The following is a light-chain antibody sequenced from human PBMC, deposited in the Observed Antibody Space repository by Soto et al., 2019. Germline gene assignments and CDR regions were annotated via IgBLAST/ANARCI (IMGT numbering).Light chain of an antibody. V-gene: IGLV2-14*03. CDR2: EVI. CDR3: TSYTTTNTHV. CDR1: SSDVGGYNY. J-gene: IGLJ1*01. Sequence: QSALTQPASVSGSPGQSITISCTGTSSDVGGYNYVSWYQQHPGKAPKLMIYEVINRPSGVSSRFSGSKSGNTASLTISGLQAEDKADYYCTSYTTTNTHVFGTGTKVTVL.